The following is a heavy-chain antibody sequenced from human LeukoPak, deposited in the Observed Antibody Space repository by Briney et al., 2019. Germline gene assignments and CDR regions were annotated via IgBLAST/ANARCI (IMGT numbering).Heavy chain of an antibody. CDR2: ISAYNGNT. Sequence: VASVKVSCKASGYTFTSYGISWVRQAPGQGLEWMGWISAYNGNTNYAQKLQGRVTMTTDTSTSTAYMELRSLRSDDTAVYYCARDSSPGDFWSGYPDYWGQGTLVTVSS. D-gene: IGHD3-3*01. J-gene: IGHJ4*02. V-gene: IGHV1-18*01. CDR3: ARDSSPGDFWSGYPDY. CDR1: GYTFTSYG.